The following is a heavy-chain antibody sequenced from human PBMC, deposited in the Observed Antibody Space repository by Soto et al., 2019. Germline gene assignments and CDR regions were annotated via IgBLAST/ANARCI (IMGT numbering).Heavy chain of an antibody. CDR1: GYSFSDSW. CDR3: ARHSGHDQPLLLFDF. D-gene: IGHD5-12*01. J-gene: IGHJ4*02. V-gene: IGHV5-10-1*01. CDR2: IDPTDSYT. Sequence: PGESLKISCQATGYSFSDSWIGWLRQMPGKGLEWMGRIDPTDSYTTYSPSFQGHVSISVDKSITTAYLQWSSLKASDTATYYCARHSGHDQPLLLFDFWGQGTPVTVSS.